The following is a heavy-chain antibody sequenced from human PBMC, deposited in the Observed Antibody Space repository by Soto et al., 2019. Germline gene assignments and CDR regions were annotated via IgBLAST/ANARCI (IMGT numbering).Heavy chain of an antibody. D-gene: IGHD1-1*01. V-gene: IGHV4-31*03. Sequence: SETLSLTCTVSGGSISSGGYYWSWIRQHPGKGLEWIGYIYYSGSTYYNPSLKSRVTISVDTSKNQFSLKLSSVTAADTAVYYCARVGGPTRSYYYYGMDVWGQGTTVTVSS. J-gene: IGHJ6*02. CDR3: ARVGGPTRSYYYYGMDV. CDR1: GGSISSGGYY. CDR2: IYYSGST.